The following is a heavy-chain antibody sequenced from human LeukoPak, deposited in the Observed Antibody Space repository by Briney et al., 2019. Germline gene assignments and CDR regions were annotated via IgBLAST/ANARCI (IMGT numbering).Heavy chain of an antibody. CDR3: ARDAYFDPPYYYYGMDV. V-gene: IGHV1-69*13. D-gene: IGHD3-9*01. CDR1: GGTFSSYA. J-gene: IGHJ6*02. Sequence: ASVKVSCKASGGTFSSYAISWVRQAPGQGLEWMGGIIPIFGTANYAQKFQGRVTITADESTSTAYMELSSLRSEDTAVYYCARDAYFDPPYYYYGMDVWGQGTTVTVSS. CDR2: IIPIFGTA.